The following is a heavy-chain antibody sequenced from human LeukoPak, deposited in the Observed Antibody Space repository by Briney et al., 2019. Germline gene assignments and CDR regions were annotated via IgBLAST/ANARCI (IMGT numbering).Heavy chain of an antibody. V-gene: IGHV3-23*01. Sequence: GGSLRLSCATSGFTFSSYAMNWVRQAPGKGLEWVSAIRGGGPTTYYADSVKGRFTISRDNAKNSLYLQMNSLRAEDTAVYYCARDAEFPFDYWGQGTLVTVSS. CDR1: GFTFSSYA. J-gene: IGHJ4*02. CDR3: ARDAEFPFDY. CDR2: IRGGGPTT. D-gene: IGHD3-10*01.